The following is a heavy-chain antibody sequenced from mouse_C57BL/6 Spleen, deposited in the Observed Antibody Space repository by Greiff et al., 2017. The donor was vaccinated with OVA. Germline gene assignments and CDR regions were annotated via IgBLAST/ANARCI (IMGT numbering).Heavy chain of an antibody. CDR1: GYTFTDYN. V-gene: IGHV1-18*01. Sequence: VQLKESGPELVKPGASVKIPCKASGYTFTDYNMDWVKQSHGKSLEWIGDINPNNGGTIYNQKFKGKATLTVDKSSSTAYMELRSLTSEDTAVYYCARSRTGTWFAYWGQGTLVTVSA. CDR2: INPNNGGT. J-gene: IGHJ3*01. CDR3: ARSRTGTWFAY. D-gene: IGHD4-1*01.